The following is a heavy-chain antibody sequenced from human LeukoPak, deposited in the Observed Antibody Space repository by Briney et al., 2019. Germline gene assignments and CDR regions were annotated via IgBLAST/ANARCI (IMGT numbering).Heavy chain of an antibody. CDR3: ARIKQQLADY. Sequence: SQTLSLTCAISGDSVSSNSVAWNWIRQSPSRGLEWLGRTYHRSKWYTDYAESVKSRITINPDTSKNQFSLQLNSVTPEDTAVYYCARIKQQLADYWGQGTLVTVSS. CDR2: TYHRSKWYT. V-gene: IGHV6-1*01. D-gene: IGHD6-13*01. J-gene: IGHJ4*02. CDR1: GDSVSSNSVA.